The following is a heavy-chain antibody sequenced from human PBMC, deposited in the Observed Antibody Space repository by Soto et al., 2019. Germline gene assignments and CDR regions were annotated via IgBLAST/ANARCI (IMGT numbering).Heavy chain of an antibody. J-gene: IGHJ3*02. V-gene: IGHV3-21*01. Sequence: GGSLRLSCAASGFTFSRYSMNWVRQAPGKGLEWVSSISSSSSYIYYADSVKGRFTISRDNAKNSLYLQMNSLRAEDTAVYYCAREKRDYYDSSGDPGAFDIWGQGTMVTVSS. CDR3: AREKRDYYDSSGDPGAFDI. D-gene: IGHD3-22*01. CDR1: GFTFSRYS. CDR2: ISSSSSYI.